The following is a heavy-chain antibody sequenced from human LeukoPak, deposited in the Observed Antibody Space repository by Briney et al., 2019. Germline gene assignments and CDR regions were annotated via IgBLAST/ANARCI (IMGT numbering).Heavy chain of an antibody. D-gene: IGHD4-11*01. CDR3: ARVTVPSGDFGY. Sequence: GGSLRLSCAASGFTFSSYAMSWVRQAPGEGLEWVSAISGSGGSTYYADSVKGRFTISRDNSKNTLYLQMNSLRAEDTAVYYCARVTVPSGDFGYWGQGTLVTVSS. CDR2: ISGSGGST. CDR1: GFTFSSYA. J-gene: IGHJ4*02. V-gene: IGHV3-23*01.